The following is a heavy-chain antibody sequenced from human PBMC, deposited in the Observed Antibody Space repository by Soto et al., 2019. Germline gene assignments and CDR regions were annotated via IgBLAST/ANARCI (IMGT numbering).Heavy chain of an antibody. Sequence: ETLSLTCTVSGGSISSSSYYWGWIRQPPGKGLEWIGSIYYSGSTYYNPSLKSRVTISVDTSKNQFSLKLSSVTAADTAVYYCARHYGSGLFLDYWGQGTLVTVSS. V-gene: IGHV4-39*01. CDR2: IYYSGST. J-gene: IGHJ4*02. CDR1: GGSISSSSYY. D-gene: IGHD3-22*01. CDR3: ARHYGSGLFLDY.